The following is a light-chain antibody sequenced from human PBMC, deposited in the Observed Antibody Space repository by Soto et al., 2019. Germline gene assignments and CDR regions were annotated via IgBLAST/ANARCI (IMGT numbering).Light chain of an antibody. CDR1: SSDVGGYNY. CDR3: SSYTSSSIVV. J-gene: IGLJ2*01. CDR2: DVS. V-gene: IGLV2-14*03. Sequence: QSALTQPASVSGSPGQSITISCTGTSSDVGGYNYVSWYQQHPGKAPKVMIYDVSNRPSGVSNRFSGSKSGNTASLTISGLQAEDEADYYCSSYTSSSIVVFGGGTKVTVL.